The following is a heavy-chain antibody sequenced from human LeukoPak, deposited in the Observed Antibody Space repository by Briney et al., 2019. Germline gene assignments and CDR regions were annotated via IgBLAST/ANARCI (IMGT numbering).Heavy chain of an antibody. CDR1: GFIFNHYA. CDR2: IWSDGTNR. J-gene: IGHJ4*02. CDR3: VRDAQRGFDYSNSLQY. D-gene: IGHD4-11*01. V-gene: IGHV3-33*01. Sequence: GGSLRLSCEASGFIFNHYALHWVRQAPNKGLEWVAVIWSDGTNRYYADSVKGRFSIFRDDSQKRVLLQMNSLRAEDTAVYYCVRDAQRGFDYSNSLQYWGQGALVTVSS.